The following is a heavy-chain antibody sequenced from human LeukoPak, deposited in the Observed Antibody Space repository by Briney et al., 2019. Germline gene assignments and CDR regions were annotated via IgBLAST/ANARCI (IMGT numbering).Heavy chain of an antibody. V-gene: IGHV4-61*02. CDR2: FHTRGST. D-gene: IGHD6-19*01. Sequence: SETLSLTCTVSRGSISSGNYYWSWIRQPAGKGLEWIGRFHTRGSTNYNPSLKSRVIISVDTSKNQFSLKLSSVTAADTAVYYCARVGSSGWQYYYYYMDVWGKGTTVTISS. CDR3: ARVGSSGWQYYYYYMDV. J-gene: IGHJ6*03. CDR1: RGSISSGNYY.